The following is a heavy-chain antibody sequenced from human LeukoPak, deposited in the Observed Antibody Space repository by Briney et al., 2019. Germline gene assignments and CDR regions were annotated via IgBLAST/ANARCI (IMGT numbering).Heavy chain of an antibody. D-gene: IGHD6-13*01. CDR3: VRSGPAASNYYYYMDV. V-gene: IGHV1-69*05. J-gene: IGHJ6*03. CDR2: IIPIFGTA. CDR1: GGTFNSYA. Sequence: GASVKVSCKVSGGTFNSYAISWVRQAPGQGLEWMGGIIPIFGTANYAQRFQGKVTITTDESMSTGYMELSGLRSEDTAVYYCVRSGPAASNYYYYMDVWGKGTTVTVSS.